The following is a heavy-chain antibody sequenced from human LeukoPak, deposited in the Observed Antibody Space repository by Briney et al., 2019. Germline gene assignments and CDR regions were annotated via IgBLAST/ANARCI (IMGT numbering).Heavy chain of an antibody. CDR1: GFMFDDSG. CDR3: AKDRNAWPTNFDS. CDR2: ISNGGITT. D-gene: IGHD5-24*01. V-gene: IGHV3-48*01. J-gene: IGHJ4*02. Sequence: PGGSLRLSCAASGFMFDDSGMNWVRQAPGKGLQWIAFISNGGITTYYADSVRGRFTISRDNAKNSLFLQMNSLRAEDTAIYYCAKDRNAWPTNFDSWGQGTLVTVSA.